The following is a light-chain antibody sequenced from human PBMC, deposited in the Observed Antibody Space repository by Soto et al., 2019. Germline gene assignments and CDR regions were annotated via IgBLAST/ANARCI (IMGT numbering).Light chain of an antibody. CDR1: SSDVGAYNY. CDR2: DVS. J-gene: IGLJ1*01. Sequence: QSALTQPPSVSGSPGQSVTISCTGTSSDVGAYNYVSWYQQHPGKAPKVMIYDVSKRPSGVPDRFSGSKSGNTASLTISGLQAEDEADYYCCSRAGSLEVFGTGTKVTVL. CDR3: CSRAGSLEV. V-gene: IGLV2-11*01.